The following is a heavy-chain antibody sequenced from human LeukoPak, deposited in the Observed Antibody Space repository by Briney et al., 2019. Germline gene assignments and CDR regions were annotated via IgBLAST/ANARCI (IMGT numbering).Heavy chain of an antibody. J-gene: IGHJ4*02. CDR2: IYHSGST. CDR1: GYSISSGYY. CDR3: ATEGYCSSTSCFDY. Sequence: SETLSLTCTVSGYSISSGYYWGCIRQPPGKGLGGFESIYHSGSTYYNPSLKSRVTISVDTSKNQFSLKLSSVTAADTAVYYCATEGYCSSTSCFDYWGQGTLVTVSS. V-gene: IGHV4-38-2*02. D-gene: IGHD2-2*01.